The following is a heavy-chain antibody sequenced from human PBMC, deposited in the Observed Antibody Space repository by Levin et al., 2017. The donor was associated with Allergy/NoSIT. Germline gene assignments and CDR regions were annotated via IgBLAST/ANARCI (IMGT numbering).Heavy chain of an antibody. Sequence: GGSLRLSCAASGFTFSSFGMHWVRQAPGKGLEWVAVMWFDASNKYYADSVKGRFTISRDNFKNTLYLQMNSLRAEDTAVYYCARDVDYYGSGSYTPFDYWGQGTLVTVSS. CDR1: GFTFSSFG. CDR3: ARDVDYYGSGSYTPFDY. J-gene: IGHJ4*02. V-gene: IGHV3-33*01. D-gene: IGHD3-10*01. CDR2: MWFDASNK.